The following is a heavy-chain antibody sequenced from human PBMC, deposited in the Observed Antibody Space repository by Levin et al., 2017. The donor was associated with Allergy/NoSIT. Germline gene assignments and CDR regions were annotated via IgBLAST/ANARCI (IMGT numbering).Heavy chain of an antibody. CDR1: GYSFTNYW. CDR3: ARGHDSSGYSKFDY. J-gene: IGHJ4*02. CDR2: IYPGDSDT. D-gene: IGHD3-22*01. Sequence: KVSCKGSGYSFTNYWIGWVRQMPGKGLEWMGIIYPGDSDTRYSPSFQGQVTISADKSISTAYLQWSSLKASDTAMYYCARGHDSSGYSKFDYWGQGTLVTVSS. V-gene: IGHV5-51*01.